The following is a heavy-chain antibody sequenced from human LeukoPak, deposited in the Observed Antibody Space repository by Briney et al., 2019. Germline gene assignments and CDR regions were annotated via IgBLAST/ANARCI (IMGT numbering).Heavy chain of an antibody. J-gene: IGHJ4*02. D-gene: IGHD3-10*01. Sequence: ASVKVSCKASGYTFTGYYMHWVRQAPGHGLEWMGWINPNSGGTNYAQKFQGRVTMTRDTSISTAYMELSRLRSDDTAVYYCARSSRELWIGFDYWGQGTLVTVSS. CDR3: ARSSRELWIGFDY. CDR1: GYTFTGYY. V-gene: IGHV1-2*02. CDR2: INPNSGGT.